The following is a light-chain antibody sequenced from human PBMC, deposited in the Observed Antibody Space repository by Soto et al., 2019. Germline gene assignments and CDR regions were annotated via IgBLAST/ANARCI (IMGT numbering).Light chain of an antibody. J-gene: IGKJ5*01. CDR3: QQLNSYPQT. CDR1: QDISGR. V-gene: IGKV1-12*01. Sequence: IQRTQSPSSVSASVGDRVTVTCGASQDISGRLACFQQKPGKAPKFLISHASGLQGGVPSSISGSGSGPDFTLTISSLQPEDSATYFCQQLNSYPQTFGQGTRLEIK. CDR2: HAS.